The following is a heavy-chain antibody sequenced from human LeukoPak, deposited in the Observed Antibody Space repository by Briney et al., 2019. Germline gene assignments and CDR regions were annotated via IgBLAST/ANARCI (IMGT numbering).Heavy chain of an antibody. CDR1: GGSISSYY. CDR3: ARHSWGLYSYFDY. CDR2: IYTSGST. J-gene: IGHJ4*02. Sequence: SETLSLTCTVSGGSISSYYWSWIRQPPGKGLERIGYIYTSGSTNYNPSLKSRVTISVDTSKNQFSLKLSSVTAADTAVYYCARHSWGLYSYFDYWGQGTLVTVSS. D-gene: IGHD7-27*01. V-gene: IGHV4-4*09.